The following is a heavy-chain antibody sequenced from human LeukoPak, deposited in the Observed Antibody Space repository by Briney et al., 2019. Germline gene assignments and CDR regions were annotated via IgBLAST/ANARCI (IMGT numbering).Heavy chain of an antibody. D-gene: IGHD2-8*01. CDR2: IYYSGST. V-gene: IGHV4-59*01. Sequence: SETLSLTCTVSGGSISSYYWSWIRQPPGKGLEWLVYIYYSGSTNYNPSLKSRVTISVDTSKNQFSLKLSSVTAADTAVYYCARVDPYNSMEYAMSFDYWGQGTLVTVFS. J-gene: IGHJ4*02. CDR1: GGSISSYY. CDR3: ARVDPYNSMEYAMSFDY.